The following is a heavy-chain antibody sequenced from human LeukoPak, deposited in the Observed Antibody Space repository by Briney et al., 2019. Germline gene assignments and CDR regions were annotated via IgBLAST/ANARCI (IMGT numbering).Heavy chain of an antibody. Sequence: PGGSLRLSCAASGFTFSSYWMNWVRQAPGKGLEWVANIKVDGSDTYYADSVKGRFTISRDDAKNSLYLQMNSLRDEDTAVYYCARDYYDSSGYSIDHWGQGTLVTVSS. CDR3: ARDYYDSSGYSIDH. V-gene: IGHV3-7*01. D-gene: IGHD3-22*01. CDR2: IKVDGSDT. J-gene: IGHJ4*02. CDR1: GFTFSSYW.